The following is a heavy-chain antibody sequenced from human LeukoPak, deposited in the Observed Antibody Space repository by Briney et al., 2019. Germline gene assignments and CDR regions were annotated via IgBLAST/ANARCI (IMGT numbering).Heavy chain of an antibody. CDR1: GYTCTSYG. CDR3: ARSSSSWYGYYYYYMDV. J-gene: IGHJ6*03. CDR2: ISAYNGNT. Sequence: ASVKVSCKASGYTCTSYGISWVRQAPGQGLEWMGWISAYNGNTNYAQKLQGRVTMTTDTSTSTAYMELRSLRSDDTAVYYCARSSSSWYGYYYYYMDVWGKGTTVTVSS. D-gene: IGHD6-13*01. V-gene: IGHV1-18*01.